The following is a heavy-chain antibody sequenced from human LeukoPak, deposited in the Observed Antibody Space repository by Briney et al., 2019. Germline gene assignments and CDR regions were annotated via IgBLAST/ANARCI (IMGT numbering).Heavy chain of an antibody. Sequence: TSETLSLTCTVSGGSISSYYWSWIRQPPGKGLEWIVYIYYSGSTNYNPSLKSRVTISVDTSKNQFSLKLSSVTAADTAVYYCAGTLRYFDWSALGNWFDPWGQGTLVTVSS. CDR2: IYYSGST. D-gene: IGHD3-9*01. J-gene: IGHJ5*02. V-gene: IGHV4-59*01. CDR1: GGSISSYY. CDR3: AGTLRYFDWSALGNWFDP.